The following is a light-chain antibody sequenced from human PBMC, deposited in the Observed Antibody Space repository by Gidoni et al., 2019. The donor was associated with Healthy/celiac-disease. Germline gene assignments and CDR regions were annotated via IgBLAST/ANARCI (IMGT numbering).Light chain of an antibody. CDR3: QSYDSSLSVV. J-gene: IGLJ2*01. V-gene: IGLV1-40*01. CDR2: GNS. Sequence: QSVLTQPPSVSGAPGQRVTISCTGSSSNIGAGYDVHWYQQHPGTAPKLLIYGNSNRPSGVPDRFSSSKSGTSASLAITGLQAEDEADYYCQSYDSSLSVVFGGGTKLTVL. CDR1: SSNIGAGYD.